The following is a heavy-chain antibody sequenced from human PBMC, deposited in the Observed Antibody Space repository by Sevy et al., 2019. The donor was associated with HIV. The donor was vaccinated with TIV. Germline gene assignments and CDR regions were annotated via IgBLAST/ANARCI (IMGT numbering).Heavy chain of an antibody. CDR2: INPGNGIT. D-gene: IGHD1-1*01. CDR3: AREVEGALTYFDS. CDR1: GYNFIFYA. J-gene: IGHJ4*02. Sequence: ALVKVSCKASGYNFIFYAVHWVRQAPGQSLEWMGWINPGNGITKYSQTFQGRVTITTDTSATSTYMELASLTSEDTYVYYCAREVEGALTYFDSWGQGTLVTVSS. V-gene: IGHV1-3*01.